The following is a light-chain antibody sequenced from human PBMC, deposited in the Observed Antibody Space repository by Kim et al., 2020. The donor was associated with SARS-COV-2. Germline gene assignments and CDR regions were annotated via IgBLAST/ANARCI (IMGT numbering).Light chain of an antibody. CDR3: GTWDSRLSAWV. J-gene: IGLJ3*02. Sequence: GQMVTISCSGSSSNIGKNYVSWSQQLPGTAPKLLIYDNNKRPAGIPDRFSGSKSGTSATLGITGLQSGDEADYYCGTWDSRLSAWVFGGGTQLTVL. CDR2: DNN. V-gene: IGLV1-51*01. CDR1: SSNIGKNY.